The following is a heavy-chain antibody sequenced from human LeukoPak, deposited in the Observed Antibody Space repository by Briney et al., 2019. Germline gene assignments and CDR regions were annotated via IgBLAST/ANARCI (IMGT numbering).Heavy chain of an antibody. Sequence: GGSLRLSCAASGFALSSHWMTWFRQVPGRGPEWVANVNRDGSETYYLDSVKGRFTISKDNAKNSLYLQMNSLRAEDTALYHCARNNGMDVWGQGTTVIVSS. J-gene: IGHJ6*02. CDR1: GFALSSHW. CDR2: VNRDGSET. CDR3: ARNNGMDV. V-gene: IGHV3-7*03.